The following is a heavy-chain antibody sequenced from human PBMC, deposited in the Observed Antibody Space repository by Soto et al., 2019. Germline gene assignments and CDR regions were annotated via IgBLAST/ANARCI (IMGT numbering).Heavy chain of an antibody. D-gene: IGHD2-2*01. CDR2: IIPILGIA. CDR1: GGTFSSYT. J-gene: IGHJ4*02. CDR3: ARVLPAASPYFDY. V-gene: IGHV1-69*02. Sequence: QVQLVQSGAEVKKPGSSVKVSCKASGGTFSSYTISWVRQAPGQGLEWMGRIIPILGIANYAQKFQGRVTITADKSTSTAYMELSSLRSEDTAVYYCARVLPAASPYFDYWGQGTLVTVSS.